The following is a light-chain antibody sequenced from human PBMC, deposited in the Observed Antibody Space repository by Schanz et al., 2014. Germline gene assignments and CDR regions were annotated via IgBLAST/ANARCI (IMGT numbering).Light chain of an antibody. CDR2: DAS. CDR3: QQYNSYSRT. V-gene: IGKV1-5*01. CDR1: QRISHW. Sequence: DIQMTQSPSTLSASVGDRVTITCRASQRISHWLAWYQQKPGKAPKLLIYDASNLQSEVPSRFSGSGSGTEFTLTISRLHPDDFATYYCQQYNSYSRTFGQGTKVEIK. J-gene: IGKJ1*01.